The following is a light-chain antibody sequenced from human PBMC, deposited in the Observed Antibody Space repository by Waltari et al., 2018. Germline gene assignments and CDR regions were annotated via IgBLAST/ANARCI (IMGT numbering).Light chain of an antibody. CDR3: ASYTGSDNSKI. Sequence: QSALTQPPSASGSPGQSVTIPCTGTSNDVGGDRHVSWYQRHPGKAPKVMIYEVSKRPAGVPDRFSGSKSGNTASLTVSGLQAEDEADYYCASYTGSDNSKIFGGGTKLTVL. CDR1: SNDVGGDRH. V-gene: IGLV2-8*01. J-gene: IGLJ2*01. CDR2: EVS.